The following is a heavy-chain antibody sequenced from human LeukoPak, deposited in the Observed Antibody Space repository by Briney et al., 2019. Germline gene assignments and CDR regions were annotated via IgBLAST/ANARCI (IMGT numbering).Heavy chain of an antibody. V-gene: IGHV4-39*07. J-gene: IGHJ4*02. CDR2: IYYSGTT. D-gene: IGHD5-12*01. CDR3: ARDIIVDIVVTIMYVDS. Sequence: SETLSLTCSVSGGSISRSNYYWDWIRQPPGKGLEWIGSIYYSGTTNYNPSLKSRVTISVDTSKNQFSLKLSTVTAADTAVYYCARDIIVDIVVTIMYVDSWGQGTMVTVSS. CDR1: GGSISRSNYY.